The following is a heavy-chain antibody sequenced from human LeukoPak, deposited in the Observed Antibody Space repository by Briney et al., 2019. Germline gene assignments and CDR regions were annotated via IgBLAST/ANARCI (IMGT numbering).Heavy chain of an antibody. CDR1: EYTFIDYY. CDR3: ARDIVVVVAATRALGY. CDR2: INPNSGGA. Sequence: GASVKVSCKASEYTFIDYYIHWGRQAPGQGLEWMGWINPNSGGANYAQKFQGRVTMTRDTSISTAYMELSRLRSDDTAVYYCARDIVVVVAATRALGYWGQGTLVTVSS. J-gene: IGHJ4*02. D-gene: IGHD2-15*01. V-gene: IGHV1-2*02.